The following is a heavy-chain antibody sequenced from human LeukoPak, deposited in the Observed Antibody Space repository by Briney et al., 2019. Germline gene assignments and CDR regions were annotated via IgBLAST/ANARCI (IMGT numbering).Heavy chain of an antibody. J-gene: IGHJ6*03. V-gene: IGHV1-69*02. D-gene: IGHD6-13*01. CDR3: ARGIAAAGRGYYYMDV. Sequence: SVKVSCKASGGTFSSYTISWVRQAPGQGLEWMGRIIPILGIANYAQKFQRRVTITADKSTSTAYMELSSLRSEDTAVYYCARGIAAAGRGYYYMDVWDKGTTVTVSS. CDR2: IIPILGIA. CDR1: GGTFSSYT.